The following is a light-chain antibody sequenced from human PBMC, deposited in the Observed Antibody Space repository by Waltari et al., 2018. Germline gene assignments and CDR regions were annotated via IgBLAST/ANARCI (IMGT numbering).Light chain of an antibody. CDR2: RAS. CDR3: QQHGTLPAT. V-gene: IGKV3-20*01. Sequence: EIVLTQSPGTASLSPGERVTLPCRAMQTVGSSSLAWYQQKPGQAPRLVIYRASRRATGIPDRFSGSGSGTDFSLTISRLEPEDFAVYYCQQHGTLPATFGQGTKVEIK. CDR1: QTVGSSS. J-gene: IGKJ1*01.